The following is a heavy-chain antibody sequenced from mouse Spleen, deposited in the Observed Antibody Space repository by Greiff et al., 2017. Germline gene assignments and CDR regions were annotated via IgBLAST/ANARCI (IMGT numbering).Heavy chain of an antibody. CDR2: IDPYDSET. Sequence: QVHVKQPGAELVRPGASVKLSCKASGYTFTSYWMNWVKQRPEQGLEWIGRIDPYDSETHYNQKFKDKAILTVDKSSSTAYMQLSSLTSEDSAVYYCAGSTMISPFAYWGQGTLVTVSA. CDR3: AGSTMISPFAY. V-gene: IGHV1-74*01. D-gene: IGHD2-4*01. CDR1: GYTFTSYW. J-gene: IGHJ3*01.